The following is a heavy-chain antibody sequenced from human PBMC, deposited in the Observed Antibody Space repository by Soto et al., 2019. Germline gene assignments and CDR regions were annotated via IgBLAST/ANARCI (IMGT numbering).Heavy chain of an antibody. CDR1: GYTFTGYY. V-gene: IGHV1-2*04. Sequence: ASVKVSCKASGYTFTGYYMHWVRQAPGQGLEWMGWINPNSGGTNYAQKFQGWVTMTRDTSISTAYMELSRLRSDDTAVYYCARGPYCSGGSCYRYYYYGMAVWGQGTTVTFSS. CDR3: ARGPYCSGGSCYRYYYYGMAV. J-gene: IGHJ6*02. D-gene: IGHD2-15*01. CDR2: INPNSGGT.